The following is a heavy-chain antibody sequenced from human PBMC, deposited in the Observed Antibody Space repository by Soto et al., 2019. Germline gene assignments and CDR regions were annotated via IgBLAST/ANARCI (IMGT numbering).Heavy chain of an antibody. J-gene: IGHJ4*02. CDR2: IYRSGST. CDR1: GFTVSSNY. V-gene: IGHV3-66*01. CDR3: ARDTGHVDLDY. Sequence: EVQLVESGGGLVQPGGSLKLSCAASGFTVSSNYMSWVRQAPGKGLEWVSVIYRSGSTYYADSVKGRFTISRDNSKNTLYLQMNSLRAEDTAVYYCARDTGHVDLDYWGQGTLVTVSS.